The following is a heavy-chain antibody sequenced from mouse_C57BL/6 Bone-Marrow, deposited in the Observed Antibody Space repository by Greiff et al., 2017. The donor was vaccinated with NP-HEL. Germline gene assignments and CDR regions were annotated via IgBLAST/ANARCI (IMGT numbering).Heavy chain of an antibody. CDR2: INPNYGTT. D-gene: IGHD1-1*01. CDR1: GYSFTDYN. Sequence: EVQLQQSVPELVKPGASVKISCKASGYSFTDYNMNWVKQSNGKSLEWIGVINPNYGTTSYNQKFKGKATLTVDQSSSTAYMQLNSLTSEDSAVYYCARAYYGSSYVEDFDYWGQGTTLTVSS. V-gene: IGHV1-39*01. CDR3: ARAYYGSSYVEDFDY. J-gene: IGHJ2*01.